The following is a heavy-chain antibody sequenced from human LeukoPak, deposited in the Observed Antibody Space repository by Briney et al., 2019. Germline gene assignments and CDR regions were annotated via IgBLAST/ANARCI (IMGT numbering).Heavy chain of an antibody. J-gene: IGHJ5*02. CDR1: GYTFTGYY. CDR3: ARDVVTIFGVAHLNWFDP. Sequence: ASVKVSCKASGYTFTGYYMHWVRQAPGQGLEWMGWINPNSGGTNYAQKFQGRVTMTRDTSISTAYMELSRLRSDDTAVYYCARDVVTIFGVAHLNWFDPWGQGTLVTVSS. V-gene: IGHV1-2*02. CDR2: INPNSGGT. D-gene: IGHD3-3*01.